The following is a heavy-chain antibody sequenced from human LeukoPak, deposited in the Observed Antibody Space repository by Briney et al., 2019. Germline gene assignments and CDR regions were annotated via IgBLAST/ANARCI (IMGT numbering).Heavy chain of an antibody. CDR2: ISGSGGST. Sequence: GGSLRLSCAASGFTFSSYGMSWVRQAPGKGLEWVSAISGSGGSTYYADSVKGRFIISRDSSKNTLYLQMNSLRAEDTAVYYCAELGITMIGGVWGKGTTVTISS. J-gene: IGHJ6*04. CDR1: GFTFSSYG. V-gene: IGHV3-23*01. D-gene: IGHD3-10*02. CDR3: AELGITMIGGV.